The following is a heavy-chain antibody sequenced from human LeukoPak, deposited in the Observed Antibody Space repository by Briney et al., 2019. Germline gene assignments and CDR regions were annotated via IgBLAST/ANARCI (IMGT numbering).Heavy chain of an antibody. Sequence: SGGSLRLSCAASGFTFSSYGMHWVRQAPGKGLEWVAVISYDGSNKKYADSVKGRFTISRDNSKNTLYLQMNSLRAEDTAVYYCAKGAKRVVGATTHWIDPWGQGTLVTVSS. CDR1: GFTFSSYG. D-gene: IGHD1-26*01. CDR3: AKGAKRVVGATTHWIDP. CDR2: ISYDGSNK. J-gene: IGHJ5*02. V-gene: IGHV3-30*18.